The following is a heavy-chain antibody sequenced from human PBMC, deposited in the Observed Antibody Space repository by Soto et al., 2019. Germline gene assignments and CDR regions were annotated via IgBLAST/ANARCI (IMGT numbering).Heavy chain of an antibody. V-gene: IGHV3-74*01. D-gene: IGHD6-19*01. CDR3: APSGGGWSLY. CDR1: GFTFSSLW. Sequence: GGSLSLSCAASGFTFSSLWMHWVRQVPGKGLVWVSRIDSDGSSTIYADSVKGRFTISRDNAKNTLYLQMNNLRADDTAVYYCAPSGGGWSLYGGKGTLVPVSS. J-gene: IGHJ4*02. CDR2: IDSDGSST.